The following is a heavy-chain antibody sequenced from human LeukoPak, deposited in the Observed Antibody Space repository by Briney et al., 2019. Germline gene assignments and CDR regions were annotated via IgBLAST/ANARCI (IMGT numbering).Heavy chain of an antibody. Sequence: SETLSLTRAVYGGSFSGYYWSWIRQPPGKGLEWIGEINHSGSTNYNPSLKSRVTISVDTSKNQFSLKLSSVTAADTAVYYCARGAATYQPLLYTELFDYWGQGTLVTVSS. CDR2: INHSGST. D-gene: IGHD2-2*02. CDR3: ARGAATYQPLLYTELFDY. CDR1: GGSFSGYY. J-gene: IGHJ4*02. V-gene: IGHV4-34*01.